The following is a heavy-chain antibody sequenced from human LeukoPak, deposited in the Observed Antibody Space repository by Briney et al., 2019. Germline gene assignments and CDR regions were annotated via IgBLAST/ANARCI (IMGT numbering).Heavy chain of an antibody. CDR1: GGSFSGYY. J-gene: IGHJ4*02. CDR3: ARDGTDYYDSSVDY. CDR2: INHSGST. V-gene: IGHV4-34*01. Sequence: SETLSLTCAVYGGSFSGYYWSWIRQPPGKGLEWIGEINHSGSTNYNPSLKSRVTISVDTSKNQFSLKLSSVTAADTAVYYCARDGTDYYDSSVDYWGQGTLVTVSS. D-gene: IGHD3-22*01.